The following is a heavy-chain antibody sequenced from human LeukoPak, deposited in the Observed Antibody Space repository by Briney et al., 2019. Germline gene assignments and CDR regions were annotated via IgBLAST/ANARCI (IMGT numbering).Heavy chain of an antibody. V-gene: IGHV1-2*02. CDR3: ARSSSSWYIDY. J-gene: IGHJ4*02. D-gene: IGHD6-13*01. Sequence: GASVKISCKSFGYSFTDYYIHWVRQAPGQGPEWMGSINPNSGGTNYAQKLQGRVTMTRDTSITTAYMEVSRLRSDDTAFYYCARSSSSWYIDYWGQGTPVTVSS. CDR2: INPNSGGT. CDR1: GYSFTDYY.